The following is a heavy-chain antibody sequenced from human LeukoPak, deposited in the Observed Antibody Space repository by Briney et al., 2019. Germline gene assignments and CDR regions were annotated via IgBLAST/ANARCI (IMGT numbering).Heavy chain of an antibody. V-gene: IGHV3-30*02. D-gene: IGHD3-9*01. CDR1: GVTFCSYG. CDR2: IRYDGSNK. Sequence: PGGSLRVSCAASGVTFCSYGMHWVRQAPGKGLEWVAFIRYDGSNKYYADSVKGRFTISRGNSKNTLYLQMNSLRAEDTAVYYCAKEAYYDILTGYSGPFDYWGQGTPVTVSS. CDR3: AKEAYYDILTGYSGPFDY. J-gene: IGHJ4*02.